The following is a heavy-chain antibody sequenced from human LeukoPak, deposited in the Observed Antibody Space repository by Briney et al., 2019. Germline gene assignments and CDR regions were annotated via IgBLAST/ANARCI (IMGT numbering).Heavy chain of an antibody. CDR2: ISYDGSNK. D-gene: IGHD6-13*01. CDR1: GFTFSSYG. V-gene: IGHV3-30*18. J-gene: IGHJ4*02. Sequence: GGSLRLSCAASGFTFSSYGMHWVRQAPGKGLGWVAVISYDGSNKYYADSVKGRFTISRDNSKNTLYLQMNSLRAEDTAVYYCAKDKGLSSSWSFDYWGQGTLVTVSS. CDR3: AKDKGLSSSWSFDY.